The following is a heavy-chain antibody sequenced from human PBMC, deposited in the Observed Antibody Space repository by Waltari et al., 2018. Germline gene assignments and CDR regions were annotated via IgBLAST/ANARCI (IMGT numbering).Heavy chain of an antibody. J-gene: IGHJ4*02. Sequence: EVQLVESGGGLVKPGGSLRLSCAASGFTFSSYSMNWVRQAPGKGLEWVSFISSSSSNIYYADSVKGRFTIARDNAKNSLYLQMNSLRAEDTAVYYCARSMVVVTDEFDYWGQGTLVTVSS. CDR2: ISSSSSNI. CDR1: GFTFSSYS. V-gene: IGHV3-21*01. D-gene: IGHD2-21*02. CDR3: ARSMVVVTDEFDY.